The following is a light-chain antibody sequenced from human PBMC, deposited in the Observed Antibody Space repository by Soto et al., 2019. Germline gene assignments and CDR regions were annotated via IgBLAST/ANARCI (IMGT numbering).Light chain of an antibody. CDR1: LGISTS. CDR3: QKHDSAPLT. CDR2: AAS. J-gene: IGKJ4*01. V-gene: IGKV1-27*01. Sequence: DIQMTQSPSSLSASVGDRVTITCRARLGISTSLAWYQQKPGKVPKLLIYAASTLQFGVPSRFSGSGSGTDFTLTISSLQPEDVATYFCQKHDSAPLTFGGGTRVEI.